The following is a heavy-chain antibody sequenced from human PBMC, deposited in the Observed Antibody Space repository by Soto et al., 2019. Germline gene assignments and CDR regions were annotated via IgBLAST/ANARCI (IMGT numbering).Heavy chain of an antibody. Sequence: PGESLKISCHASGYIFHNYWICWVRQMPGKGLEWLGIIYPGDSNIRYNPSFQGQVTISADKSLSTTYLHWSSLKASDTAMYYCARQRYFDYWGQGTLVTVSS. V-gene: IGHV5-51*01. CDR1: GYIFHNYW. CDR3: ARQRYFDY. J-gene: IGHJ4*02. CDR2: IYPGDSNI.